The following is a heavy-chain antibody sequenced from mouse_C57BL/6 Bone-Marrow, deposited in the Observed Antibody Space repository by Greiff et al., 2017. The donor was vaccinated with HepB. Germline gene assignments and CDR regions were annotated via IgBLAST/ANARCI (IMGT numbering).Heavy chain of an antibody. Sequence: EVMLVESGGGLVQPGGSLKLSCAAPGFTFSDYYMYWVRQTPEKRLEWVAYISNGGGSTYYPDTVKGRFTISRDNAKNTLYLQMSRLKSEDTAMYYCARRGDYPDAMDYWGQGTSVTVSS. J-gene: IGHJ4*01. CDR2: ISNGGGST. V-gene: IGHV5-12*01. CDR3: ARRGDYPDAMDY. D-gene: IGHD2-4*01. CDR1: GFTFSDYY.